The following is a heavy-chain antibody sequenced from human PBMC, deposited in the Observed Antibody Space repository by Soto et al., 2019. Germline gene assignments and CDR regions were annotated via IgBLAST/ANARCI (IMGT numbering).Heavy chain of an antibody. D-gene: IGHD3-10*01. Sequence: SETLSLTCTVSGGSISSSSYYWGWIRQPPGKGLEWIGSIYYSGSTYYNPSLKSRVTISVDTSKNQFSLKLSSVTAADTVVYYCASHTYYYGSGSLDYWGQGTLVTVSS. CDR2: IYYSGST. V-gene: IGHV4-39*01. J-gene: IGHJ4*02. CDR1: GGSISSSSYY. CDR3: ASHTYYYGSGSLDY.